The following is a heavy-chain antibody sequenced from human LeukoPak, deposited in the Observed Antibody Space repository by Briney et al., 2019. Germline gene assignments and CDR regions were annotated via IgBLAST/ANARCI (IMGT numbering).Heavy chain of an antibody. J-gene: IGHJ4*02. CDR1: RFTFSNYV. V-gene: IGHV3-23*01. D-gene: IGHD1-26*01. CDR3: AKTRVGPDY. CDR2: ISDSTGST. Sequence: PGGSLRLSCAASRFTFSNYVMTWVRQAPGKGLEWVSSISDSTGSTYYADSVKGRFTISRDNSKNTVYLQMNSLRAEDTAVYYCAKTRVGPDYWGQGSLLTVSS.